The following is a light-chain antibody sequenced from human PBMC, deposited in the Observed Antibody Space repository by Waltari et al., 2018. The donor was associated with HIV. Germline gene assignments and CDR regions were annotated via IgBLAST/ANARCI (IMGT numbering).Light chain of an antibody. CDR2: DVD. CDR1: NNDIGSYSY. CDR3: CSYAGTNIWV. J-gene: IGLJ1*01. V-gene: IGLV2-11*01. Sequence: QSALTQPRSVSGSPGQSVTISCTGSNNDIGSYSYVSWYHHHPGEAPTVIIYDVDQRPSGVPDRFSGSRSGNTASLTISGLQTEDESDYYCCSYAGTNIWVFGTGTKVTV.